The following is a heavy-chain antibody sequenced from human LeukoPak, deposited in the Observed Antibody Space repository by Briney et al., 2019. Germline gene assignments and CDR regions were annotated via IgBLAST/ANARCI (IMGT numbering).Heavy chain of an antibody. CDR1: GGSFSGYY. Sequence: PSETLSLTCAVYGGSFSGYYWSWIRQPPGKGLEWIGEINHSGSTNYNPSLKSRVTISVDTSKNQFSLKLSSVTAADTAVYYCASPRTNWGYDAFDIWGQGTMVTVSS. J-gene: IGHJ3*02. CDR3: ASPRTNWGYDAFDI. D-gene: IGHD7-27*01. V-gene: IGHV4-34*01. CDR2: INHSGST.